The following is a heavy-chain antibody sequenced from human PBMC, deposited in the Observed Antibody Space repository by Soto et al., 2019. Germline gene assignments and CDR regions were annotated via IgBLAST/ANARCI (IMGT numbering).Heavy chain of an antibody. D-gene: IGHD2-2*01. CDR2: IYYSGST. V-gene: IGHV4-31*03. J-gene: IGHJ6*03. CDR1: GGSISSGGYY. Sequence: PSETLSLTCTFSGGSISSGGYYLSWIRQHPGKGLEWIGYIYYSGSTYYNPSLKSRVTISVDTSKNQFSLKLSSVTAADTAVYYCARDLGVPAASNYYYYMDVWGKGTTVTVSS. CDR3: ARDLGVPAASNYYYYMDV.